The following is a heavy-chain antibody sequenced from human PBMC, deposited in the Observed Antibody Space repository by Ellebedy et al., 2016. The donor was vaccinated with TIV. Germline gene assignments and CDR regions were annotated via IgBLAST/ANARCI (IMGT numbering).Heavy chain of an antibody. V-gene: IGHV4-59*01. D-gene: IGHD6-19*01. CDR1: GCTFSSYY. J-gene: IGHJ2*01. CDR3: SRIGSGCHFDL. CDR2: IYYNGST. Sequence: SETLSLXXAVSGCTFSSYYRNWVRQPPGKGLEWIGYIYYNGSTNYNPSLMSRVTITFDTDTNQFSLKLSSVTAADTAVYYCSRIGSGCHFDLWGRGTLVTVSS.